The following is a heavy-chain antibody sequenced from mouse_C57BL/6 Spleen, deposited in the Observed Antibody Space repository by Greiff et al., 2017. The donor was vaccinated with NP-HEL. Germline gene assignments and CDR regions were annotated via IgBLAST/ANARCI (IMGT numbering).Heavy chain of an antibody. J-gene: IGHJ1*03. CDR1: GFTFSDYG. CDR2: ISNLAYSI. Sequence: EVQLVESGGGLVQPGGSLKLSCAASGFTFSDYGMAWVRQAPRKGPEWVAFISNLAYSIYYADTVTGRFTISRENAKNTLYLEMSSLRSEDTAMYYCARRYYEGYFDVWGTGTTVTVSS. V-gene: IGHV5-15*01. D-gene: IGHD2-4*01. CDR3: ARRYYEGYFDV.